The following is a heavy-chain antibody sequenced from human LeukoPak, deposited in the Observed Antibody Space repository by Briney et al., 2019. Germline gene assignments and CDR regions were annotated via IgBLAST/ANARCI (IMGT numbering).Heavy chain of an antibody. CDR3: ARDLYSRGWGYFDY. J-gene: IGHJ4*02. V-gene: IGHV4-38-2*02. CDR2: ISQSGSA. CDR1: RYSISSGYY. D-gene: IGHD6-19*01. Sequence: SETLSLTCTISRYSISSGYYWTWIRPPPGKGLEGIGSISQSGSAYYNPSLKSRVSISLDASESQLSVKLSSVSGADTAVYYCARDLYSRGWGYFDYWGQGTLVTVSS.